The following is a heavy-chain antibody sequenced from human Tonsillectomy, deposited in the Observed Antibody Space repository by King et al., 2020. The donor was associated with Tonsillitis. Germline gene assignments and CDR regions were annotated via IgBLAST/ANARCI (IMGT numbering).Heavy chain of an antibody. V-gene: IGHV3-11*01. D-gene: IGHD1-14*01. CDR1: GFTFSDHD. J-gene: IGHJ6*02. CDR3: ARDDFRDFYALDV. Sequence: QVQLVESGGGLVKPGGSLRLSCAASGFTFSDHDMNWIRQAPGKGLEWIAYISRSGSTTHYADSVKGRFTISRDNTDNSLLLQMHSLRAEDTAIYYCARDDFRDFYALDVWGQGTTVTGSS. CDR2: ISRSGSTT.